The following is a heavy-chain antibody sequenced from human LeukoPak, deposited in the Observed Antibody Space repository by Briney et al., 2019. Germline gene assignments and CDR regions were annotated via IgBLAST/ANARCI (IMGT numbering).Heavy chain of an antibody. CDR1: GGTFSSYA. CDR2: IIPIFGTA. J-gene: IGHJ5*02. CDR3: ARGALHYYDSSGYDGLNWFDP. V-gene: IGHV1-69*05. D-gene: IGHD3-22*01. Sequence: ASVKVSCKASGGTFSSYAISWVRQAPGQGLGWMGRIIPIFGTASYAQKFQGRVTITTDESTSPAYMELSSLRSEDTAVYYCARGALHYYDSSGYDGLNWFDPWGQGTLVTVSS.